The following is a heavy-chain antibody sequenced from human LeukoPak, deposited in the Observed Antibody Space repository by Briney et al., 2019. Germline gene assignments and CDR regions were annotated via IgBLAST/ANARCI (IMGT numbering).Heavy chain of an antibody. CDR2: ISGSGDRT. V-gene: IGHV3-23*01. Sequence: PGGSLRLSCAASGFTFSTYAMSWVRQAPGKGLEWVSAISGSGDRTYYADSVKGRFTTSRDNSKNTLYLQMNSLRAEDTAIYYYAKDLAYDSSDYHVIFDCWGQGTLVTVSS. CDR1: GFTFSTYA. J-gene: IGHJ4*02. CDR3: AKDLAYDSSDYHVIFDC. D-gene: IGHD3-22*01.